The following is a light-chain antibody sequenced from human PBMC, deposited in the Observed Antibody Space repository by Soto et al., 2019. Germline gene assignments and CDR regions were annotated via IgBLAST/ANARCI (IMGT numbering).Light chain of an antibody. Sequence: EIVLTQSPATLSLSPGERATLSCRASRSVGYHLAWYQQKPGQAPRLLIYDASNRATGIPARFSGSGSGTDFTLAISSLEPEDFAVYYCQQRSNWPPVTFGGGTKVDIK. CDR2: DAS. CDR3: QQRSNWPPVT. V-gene: IGKV3-11*01. J-gene: IGKJ4*01. CDR1: RSVGYH.